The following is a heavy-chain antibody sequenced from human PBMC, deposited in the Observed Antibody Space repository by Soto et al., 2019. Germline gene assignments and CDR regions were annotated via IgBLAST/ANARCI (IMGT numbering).Heavy chain of an antibody. V-gene: IGHV4-59*01. CDR1: GGSISNYY. CDR2: IYYSGST. Sequence: QLQLQESGPGLVKPSETLSLTCTVSGGSISNYYWSWIRQPPGKGLEWLGYIYYSGSTNDNPSLKSRVTISVETSKNQFSLMLSYVTAADTAVYYCARAWGYYFDYWGQGTLVTVSS. J-gene: IGHJ4*02. CDR3: ARAWGYYFDY. D-gene: IGHD3-16*01.